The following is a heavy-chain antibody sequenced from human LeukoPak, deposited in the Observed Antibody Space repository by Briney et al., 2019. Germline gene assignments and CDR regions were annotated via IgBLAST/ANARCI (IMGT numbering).Heavy chain of an antibody. V-gene: IGHV3-23*01. J-gene: IGHJ4*02. D-gene: IGHD6-19*01. CDR2: ISGSGGST. CDR3: AKDSVAGPHDY. CDR1: GFTFSSYG. Sequence: GGSLRLSCAASGFTFSSYGMSWVRQAPGKGLEWVSAISGSGGSTYYADSVQGRFTISRDNSKNTLYLQMNSQRAEDTAVYYCAKDSVAGPHDYWGQGTLVTVSS.